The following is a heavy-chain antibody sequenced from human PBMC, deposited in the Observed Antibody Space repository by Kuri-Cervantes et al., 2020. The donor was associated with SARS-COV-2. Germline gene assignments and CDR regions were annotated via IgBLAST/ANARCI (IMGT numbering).Heavy chain of an antibody. CDR2: ISAYNGNT. Sequence: AAVKVSCKDSGYTFPSYGISWLRQAPGQGLEWMGWISAYNGNTNYAQKLQGRVTITSITSMNTDYLEVGRLTSQDGAIYYCTRELKSSGWFDPWGQGTLVTVSS. J-gene: IGHJ5*02. D-gene: IGHD2-8*02. CDR1: GYTFPSYG. CDR3: TRELKSSGWFDP. V-gene: IGHV1-18*01.